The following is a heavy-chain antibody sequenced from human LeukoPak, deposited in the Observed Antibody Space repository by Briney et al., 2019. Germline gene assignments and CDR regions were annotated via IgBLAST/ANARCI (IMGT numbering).Heavy chain of an antibody. Sequence: GASAKVSCKASGYTFSNYGISWVRQAPGQGLEWMGWISTSNGKTYYAQKVQGRVTMTTDTSTSIVSMELRSLRSDDTAVYYCARGGELAIFGAVTPLDYWGQGTLVTVSS. D-gene: IGHD3-3*01. CDR1: GYTFSNYG. V-gene: IGHV1-18*01. CDR3: ARGGELAIFGAVTPLDY. J-gene: IGHJ4*02. CDR2: ISTSNGKT.